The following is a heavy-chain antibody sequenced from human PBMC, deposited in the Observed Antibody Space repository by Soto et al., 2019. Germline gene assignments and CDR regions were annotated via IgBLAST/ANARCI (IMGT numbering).Heavy chain of an antibody. CDR2: ISVSGGST. J-gene: IGHJ4*02. Sequence: LRLSCAASGFTFSNYAMSWVRQAPGKGLEWVSGISVSGGSTYYADSVKGRFTISRDNSKNTLYVQMNSLRVDDTAVYYCAKDAGSVCSGGSCYFQALDSWGQGTLVTVSS. CDR1: GFTFSNYA. CDR3: AKDAGSVCSGGSCYFQALDS. V-gene: IGHV3-23*01. D-gene: IGHD2-15*01.